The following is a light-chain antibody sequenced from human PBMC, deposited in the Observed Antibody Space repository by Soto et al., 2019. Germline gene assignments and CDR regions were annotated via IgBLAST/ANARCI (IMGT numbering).Light chain of an antibody. CDR2: GAS. CDR1: QTIRTS. J-gene: IGKJ1*01. Sequence: QMTQSPSSLSASVGARVTITCRASQTIRTSLNWYQQKPGKAPKLLIYGASTLQSGVPSRFSGTGSAKDFTLTISSLQPEDFAIYYCQQSYTTPRTFGQGTKVEV. V-gene: IGKV1-39*01. CDR3: QQSYTTPRT.